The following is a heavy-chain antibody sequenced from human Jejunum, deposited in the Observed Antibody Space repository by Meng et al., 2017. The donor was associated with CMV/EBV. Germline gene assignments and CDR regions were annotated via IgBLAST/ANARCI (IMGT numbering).Heavy chain of an antibody. CDR3: KTYSSGGGLGS. J-gene: IGHJ5*02. CDR2: IYHGGST. D-gene: IGHD2-15*01. V-gene: IGHV4-30-4*01. CDR1: GASISSDYF. Sequence: HLPKWGPGLVNPPQTLSLTCPVSGASISSDYFWSWIRQPPGKGLEWIGYIYHGGSTDYNPSLRSRVTISVDTSKNQFSLKLSSVTAADTAVYYCKTYSSGGGLGSWGQGTLVTVSS.